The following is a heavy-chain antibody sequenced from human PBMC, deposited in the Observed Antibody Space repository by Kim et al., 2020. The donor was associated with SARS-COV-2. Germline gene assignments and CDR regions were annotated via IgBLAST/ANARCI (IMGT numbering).Heavy chain of an antibody. Sequence: GGSLRLSCVASGFTFSNFGMTWVRQAPGKGLEWVSGISNGGSSTYYADSVRGRVTISRDSSKNTVYLQINSLRDEDTAVYFCAKRGSGWYLDFWGQGT. CDR3: AKRGSGWYLDF. CDR2: ISNGGSST. CDR1: GFTFSNFG. J-gene: IGHJ4*02. D-gene: IGHD6-19*01. V-gene: IGHV3-23*01.